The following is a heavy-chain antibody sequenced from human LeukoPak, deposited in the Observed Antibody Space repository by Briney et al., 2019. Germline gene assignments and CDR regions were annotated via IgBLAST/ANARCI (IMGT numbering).Heavy chain of an antibody. Sequence: GASVKVSCKASGGTFSSYAISWVRQAPGQGLEWIGGIIPIFGTANYAQKFQGRVTITADESTSTAYMELSSLRSEDTAVYYCAALYYYDSTIHYYFDYWGQGTLVTVSS. CDR3: AALYYYDSTIHYYFDY. J-gene: IGHJ4*02. CDR1: GGTFSSYA. D-gene: IGHD3-22*01. V-gene: IGHV1-69*13. CDR2: IIPIFGTA.